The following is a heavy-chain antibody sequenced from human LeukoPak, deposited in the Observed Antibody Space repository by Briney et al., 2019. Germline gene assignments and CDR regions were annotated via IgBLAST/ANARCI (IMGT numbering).Heavy chain of an antibody. V-gene: IGHV4-30-4*08. CDR3: ARVPFVTLVVVPAANPYAFDI. CDR1: GGSISSGDYY. J-gene: IGHJ3*02. Sequence: SETLSLTCTVSGGSISSGDYYWSWIRQPPGKGLEWIGYIYYSGSTYYNPSLKSRVTISVDTSKNQFSLKLSSVTAADTAVYYCARVPFVTLVVVPAANPYAFDIWGQGTMVTVSS. CDR2: IYYSGST. D-gene: IGHD2-2*01.